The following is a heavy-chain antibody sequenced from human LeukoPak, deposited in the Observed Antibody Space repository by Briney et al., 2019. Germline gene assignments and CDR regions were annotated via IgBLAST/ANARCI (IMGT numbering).Heavy chain of an antibody. V-gene: IGHV4-39*01. CDR1: AGSIFSTTFY. CDR3: ARRSDSGSDDGEDYFDF. D-gene: IGHD1-26*01. J-gene: IGHJ4*02. CDR2: MYYDGST. Sequence: SETLSLACSVSAGSIFSTTFYWGWIRQPPGKGLEWIGSMYYDGSTYYNPSLKSRVSISVDTSNNQFSLKLTSVTAADTAVYFCARRSDSGSDDGEDYFDFWGQGTLVTVSS.